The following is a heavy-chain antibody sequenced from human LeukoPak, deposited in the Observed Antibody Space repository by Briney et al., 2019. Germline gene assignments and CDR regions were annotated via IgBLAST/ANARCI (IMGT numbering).Heavy chain of an antibody. CDR3: ARESSDTAAIRASSYYYYMDV. V-gene: IGHV4-4*09. J-gene: IGHJ6*03. CDR1: GGSISSYY. Sequence: SETLSLTCTVSGGSISSYYWSWIRQPPGKGLEWIGYIYTSGSTNYNPSLKSRVTISVDTSKNQFSLKLSSVTAADTAVYYCARESSDTAAIRASSYYYYMDVWGKGTTVTVSS. D-gene: IGHD2-2*01. CDR2: IYTSGST.